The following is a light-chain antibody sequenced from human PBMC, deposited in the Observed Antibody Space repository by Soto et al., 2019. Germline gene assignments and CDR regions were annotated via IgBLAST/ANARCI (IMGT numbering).Light chain of an antibody. V-gene: IGLV1-47*01. J-gene: IGLJ1*01. CDR1: TSNILRNY. CDR2: MND. Sequence: QSVLTQPPSASGNPGQRLTISCSGSTSNILRNYVYWYRQLPGTAPRLLISMNDQRPSGVPDRFSGSKSGTSASLAISGLRSEDEADYSCASWDDSLSGYVFGTGTQVPVL. CDR3: ASWDDSLSGYV.